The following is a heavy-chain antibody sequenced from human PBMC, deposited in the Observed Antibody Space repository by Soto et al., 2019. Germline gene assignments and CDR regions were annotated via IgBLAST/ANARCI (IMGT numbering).Heavy chain of an antibody. CDR3: ARAQRDYYGMDV. J-gene: IGHJ6*02. V-gene: IGHV3-11*06. CDR2: ISSSSSYT. Sequence: QVQLVESGGGLVKPGGSLRLSCAASGFTFSDYYMSWIRQAPGKGLEWVSYISSSSSYTNYADSVKGRFTISRDNAKNSLYLQMNRLRAEDTAVYYCARAQRDYYGMDVWGQGTTVTVSS. CDR1: GFTFSDYY. D-gene: IGHD6-25*01.